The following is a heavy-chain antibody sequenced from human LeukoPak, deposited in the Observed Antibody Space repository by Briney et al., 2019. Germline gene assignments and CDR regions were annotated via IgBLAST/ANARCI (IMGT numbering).Heavy chain of an antibody. D-gene: IGHD3-22*01. CDR3: AREYYYDSSGYSDAFDI. Sequence: SVKGRFTISRDNAKNSLYLQMNSLRAEDTAVYYCAREYYYDSSGYSDAFDIWGQGTMVTVSS. J-gene: IGHJ3*02. V-gene: IGHV3-21*01.